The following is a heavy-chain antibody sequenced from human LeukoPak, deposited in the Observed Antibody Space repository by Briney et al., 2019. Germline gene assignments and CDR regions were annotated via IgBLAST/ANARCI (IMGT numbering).Heavy chain of an antibody. CDR3: AKGKEHSSSWAHWFDP. D-gene: IGHD6-13*01. J-gene: IGHJ5*02. V-gene: IGHV3-23*01. CDR1: GFTFSSYA. Sequence: GGSLRPSCAASGFTFSSYAMSWVRQAPGKGLEWVSAISGSGGSTYYADSVKGRFTISRDNSKNTLYLQMNSLRAEDTAVYYCAKGKEHSSSWAHWFDPWGQGTLVTVSS. CDR2: ISGSGGST.